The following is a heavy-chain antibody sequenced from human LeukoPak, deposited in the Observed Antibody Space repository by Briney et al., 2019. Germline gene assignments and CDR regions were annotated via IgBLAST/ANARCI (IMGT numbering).Heavy chain of an antibody. J-gene: IGHJ4*02. CDR3: ARGPTYQPIDS. D-gene: IGHD2-2*01. CDR2: INHSGST. V-gene: IGHV4-34*01. Sequence: SETLSLTCAVYGGSFSGYYWSWIRQPPGKGLEWIGEINHSGSTNYNPSLKSRVTISVDTSKNQFSLKLSSVTAADTAVYYCARGPTYQPIDSWGQGTLVTVSS. CDR1: GGSFSGYY.